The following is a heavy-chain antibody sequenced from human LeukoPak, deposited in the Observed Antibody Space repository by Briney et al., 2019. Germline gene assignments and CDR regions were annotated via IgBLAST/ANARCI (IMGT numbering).Heavy chain of an antibody. Sequence: AGGSLRLSCAASGFTFSSYGMHWVRQAPGKGLEWVAVIWYDGSNKYYADSVKGRFTISRDNSKNTLYLQMNSLRAEDTAVYYCARDFNGYSFDYWGQGTLGTVSS. CDR2: IWYDGSNK. CDR3: ARDFNGYSFDY. D-gene: IGHD3-22*01. V-gene: IGHV3-33*01. CDR1: GFTFSSYG. J-gene: IGHJ4*02.